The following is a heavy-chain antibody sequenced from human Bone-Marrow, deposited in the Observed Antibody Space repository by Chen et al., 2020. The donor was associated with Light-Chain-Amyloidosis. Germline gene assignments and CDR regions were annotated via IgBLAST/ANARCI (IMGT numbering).Heavy chain of an antibody. V-gene: IGHV3-30-3*01. J-gene: IGHJ3*02. CDR3: ARSYGSGRGDALDI. CDR2: ISYDASKK. D-gene: IGHD3-10*01. CDR1: GFTFSPYA. Sequence: QLQLVESGGGVVQPGRSLRLSCAASGFTFSPYAMYWVRQAPGKGLEWVTVISYDASKKYYADSVKGRFTISRDNSKNTLYLQMNSLRPEDTAVYYCARSYGSGRGDALDIWGQGTMVTVSS.